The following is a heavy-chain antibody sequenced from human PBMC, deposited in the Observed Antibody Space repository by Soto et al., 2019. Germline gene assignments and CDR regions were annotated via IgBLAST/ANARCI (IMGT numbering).Heavy chain of an antibody. Sequence: SVKVSCKASGGTFSSYAISWVRQAPGQGLEWMGGIIPIFGTANYAQKFQGRVTITADESTSTAYMELSSLRSEDTAVYYCAGMVTGYYDSSGYFPYWGQGTLVTVSS. CDR1: GGTFSSYA. CDR3: AGMVTGYYDSSGYFPY. J-gene: IGHJ4*02. CDR2: IIPIFGTA. V-gene: IGHV1-69*13. D-gene: IGHD3-22*01.